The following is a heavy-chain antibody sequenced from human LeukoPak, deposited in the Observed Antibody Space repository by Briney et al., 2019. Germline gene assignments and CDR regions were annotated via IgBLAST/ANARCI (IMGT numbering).Heavy chain of an antibody. J-gene: IGHJ4*02. CDR1: GGTFSSYA. CDR2: IIPIFGTA. Sequence: SVKVPCKASGGTFSSYAISWVRQAPGQGLEWMGGIIPIFGTANYAQKFQGRVTITADGSTSTAYMELSSLRSEDTAVYYCAREAPYCGRDWYSHFDYWGQGTLVTVSS. V-gene: IGHV1-69*01. CDR3: AREAPYCGRDWYSHFDY. D-gene: IGHD2-21*01.